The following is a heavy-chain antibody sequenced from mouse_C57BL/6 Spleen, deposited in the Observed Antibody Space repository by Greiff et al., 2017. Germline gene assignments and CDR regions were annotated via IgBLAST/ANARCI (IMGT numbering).Heavy chain of an antibody. CDR3: ERSERAGFDY. J-gene: IGHJ2*01. CDR1: GYTFTDYC. Sequence: EVQLQQSGPELVKPGASVKISCKASGYTFTDYCMHWVKQSPGQSLEWIGDINPHNGGTSYNQKFKGKATLTVDTSSSTAYMELRSLTSADSAVYYFERSERAGFDYWGQGTTLTVSS. V-gene: IGHV1-26*01. CDR2: INPHNGGT.